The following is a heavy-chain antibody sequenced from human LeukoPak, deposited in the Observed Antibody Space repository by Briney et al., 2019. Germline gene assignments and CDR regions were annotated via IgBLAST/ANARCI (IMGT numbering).Heavy chain of an antibody. V-gene: IGHV4-34*01. CDR1: GGSFSGYY. CDR3: ARGWYWGVPFDY. Sequence: PSETLSLTCAVYGGSFSGYYWSWIRQPPGKGLEWIGEINHSGSTNYNPSLKSRVTISVDTSKNQFSLKLSSVTAADTAVYYCARGWYWGVPFDYWAREPWSPSPQ. J-gene: IGHJ4*02. CDR2: INHSGST. D-gene: IGHD2-8*02.